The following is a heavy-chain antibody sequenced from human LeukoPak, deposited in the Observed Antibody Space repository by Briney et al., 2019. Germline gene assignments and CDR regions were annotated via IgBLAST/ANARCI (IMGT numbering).Heavy chain of an antibody. CDR2: ISGSGGSS. Sequence: GGSLRLSCAASGFTFSSYAMSWVRQAPGKGLEWVSAISGSGGSSYYADSVKGRFTISRDNSKNTLYLQMNSLRAEDTAVYYCAKADYGGNSGYNYWGQGTLVTVSS. D-gene: IGHD4-23*01. V-gene: IGHV3-23*01. J-gene: IGHJ4*02. CDR1: GFTFSSYA. CDR3: AKADYGGNSGYNY.